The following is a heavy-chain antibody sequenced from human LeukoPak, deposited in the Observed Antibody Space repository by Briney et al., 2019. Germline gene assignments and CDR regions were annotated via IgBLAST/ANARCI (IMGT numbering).Heavy chain of an antibody. D-gene: IGHD2-15*01. CDR2: INPNSGGT. V-gene: IGHV1-2*02. J-gene: IGHJ5*02. CDR3: ARRRRGYCSGGSCLNWFDP. CDR1: GYTFTGYY. Sequence: ASVKVSCKASGYTFTGYYMHWVRQAPGQGLEWMGWINPNSGGTNYAQKFQGRVTMTRNTSISTAYMELSSLRSEDTAVYYCARRRRGYCSGGSCLNWFDPWGQGTLVTVSS.